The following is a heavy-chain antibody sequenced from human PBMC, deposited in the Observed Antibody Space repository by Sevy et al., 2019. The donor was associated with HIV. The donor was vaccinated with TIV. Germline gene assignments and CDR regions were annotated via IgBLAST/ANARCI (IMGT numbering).Heavy chain of an antibody. D-gene: IGHD3-16*01. CDR2: ISGSTGRT. CDR1: GFTFSNSA. J-gene: IGHJ3*02. CDR3: AKGKDHSDYVRGAFDM. Sequence: GGSLRLSCAASGFTFSNSAMNWVRQAPGKWLEWVSVISGSTGRTFYADSVKGRFTISRDNSNNMLYLKMNSLRAEDTAVYHCAKGKDHSDYVRGAFDMWGQGTVVTVSS. V-gene: IGHV3-23*01.